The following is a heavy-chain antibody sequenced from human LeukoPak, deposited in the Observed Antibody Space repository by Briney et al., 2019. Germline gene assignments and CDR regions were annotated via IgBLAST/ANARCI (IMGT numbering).Heavy chain of an antibody. CDR3: ASPPRGITARLNYYYDS. J-gene: IGHJ4*02. CDR1: GGSISGSDYY. D-gene: IGHD6-6*01. CDR2: VYYSGST. Sequence: SETLSLTCTVSGGSISGSDYYWGWIRQPPGKGLEWIGAVYYSGSTYHSPSLRSRVTISVDTSKNQFSLRLTSVTAADTAMYYCASPPRGITARLNYYYDSWGQGTLVTVSS. V-gene: IGHV4-39*07.